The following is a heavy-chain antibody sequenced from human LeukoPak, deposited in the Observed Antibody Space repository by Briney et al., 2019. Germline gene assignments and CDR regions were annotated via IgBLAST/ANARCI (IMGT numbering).Heavy chain of an antibody. CDR1: GGSISSYY. J-gene: IGHJ4*02. CDR2: IYYSGST. V-gene: IGHV4-59*12. Sequence: SETLSLTCTVSGGSISSYYWSWIRQPPGKGLEWIGYIYYSGSTYYNPSLKSRVTISVDRSKNQFSLKLSSVTAADTAVYYCARDFSRSFDYWGQGSLVTVSS. CDR3: ARDFSRSFDY.